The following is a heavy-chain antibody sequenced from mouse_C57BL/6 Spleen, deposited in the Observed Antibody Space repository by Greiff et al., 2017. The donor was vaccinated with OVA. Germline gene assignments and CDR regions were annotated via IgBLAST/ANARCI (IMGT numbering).Heavy chain of an antibody. CDR1: GFTFSDYG. J-gene: IGHJ1*03. CDR3: ARGNWDGYFDV. V-gene: IGHV5-17*01. Sequence: EVKLMESGGGLVKPGGSLKLSCAASGFTFSDYGMHWVRQAPEKGLEWVAYISSGSSTIYYEDTVKGRFTISRDNAKNTLFLQMTSLRSEDTAMYYCARGNWDGYFDVWGTGTTVTVSS. D-gene: IGHD4-1*01. CDR2: ISSGSSTI.